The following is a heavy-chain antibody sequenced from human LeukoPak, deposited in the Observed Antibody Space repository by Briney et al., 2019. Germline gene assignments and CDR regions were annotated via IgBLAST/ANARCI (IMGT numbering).Heavy chain of an antibody. D-gene: IGHD5-18*01. CDR3: ARGRYSYGEPMFDY. CDR1: GGSISSYY. V-gene: IGHV4-59*01. J-gene: IGHJ4*02. CDR2: IYYSGST. Sequence: SETLSLTCTVSGGSISSYYWSWIRQPPGKGLEWIGYIYYSGSTNYNPSLKSRVTISVDTSKNQFSLKLSFVTAADTAVYYCARGRYSYGEPMFDYWGQGTLVTVSS.